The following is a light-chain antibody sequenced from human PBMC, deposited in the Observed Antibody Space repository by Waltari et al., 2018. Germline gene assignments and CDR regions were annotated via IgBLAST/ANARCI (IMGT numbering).Light chain of an antibody. J-gene: IGLJ3*02. CDR3: QTGGHGTWV. Sequence: QLVLTQSPSASASLGASVKLTCTLSSGHSSNVIAWHQQQPEKGPRYLMKVNSDGSHSRRDKIPDRFSGSSSGAEHYLTISSLQSEDEADYYCQTGGHGTWVFGGGTKLTVL. V-gene: IGLV4-69*01. CDR2: VNSDGSH. CDR1: SGHSSNV.